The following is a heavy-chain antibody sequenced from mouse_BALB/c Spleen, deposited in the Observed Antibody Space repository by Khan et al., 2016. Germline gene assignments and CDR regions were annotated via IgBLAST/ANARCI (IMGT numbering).Heavy chain of an antibody. V-gene: IGHV1-9*01. CDR3: ARTDRRGYFDY. Sequence: QVQLKQSGAELMKPGASVKISCKATGYTFSSYWIEWVKQRPGHGLEWIGEILPGSGSTNYNEKFRGKATFTADTSSNTAYMQLSSLTSEDSAVPYDARTDRRGYFDYWGQGTTLTVSS. CDR1: GYTFSSYW. J-gene: IGHJ2*01. CDR2: ILPGSGST.